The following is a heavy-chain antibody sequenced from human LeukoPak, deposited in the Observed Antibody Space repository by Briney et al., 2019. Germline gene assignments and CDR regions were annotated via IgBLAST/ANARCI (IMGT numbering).Heavy chain of an antibody. D-gene: IGHD5-12*01. CDR1: GFTFSSYW. CDR3: ARGGYDSSYFDY. Sequence: GGSLRLSCAASGFTFSSYWMNWVRQAPGKGLEWVSSISSSSSYIYYADSVKGRFTISRDNAKNSLYLQMNSLRAEDTAVYYCARGGYDSSYFDYWGQGTLVTVSS. J-gene: IGHJ4*02. V-gene: IGHV3-21*01. CDR2: ISSSSSYI.